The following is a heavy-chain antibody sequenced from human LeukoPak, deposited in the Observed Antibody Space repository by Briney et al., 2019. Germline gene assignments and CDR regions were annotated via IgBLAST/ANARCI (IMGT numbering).Heavy chain of an antibody. D-gene: IGHD4-17*01. CDR2: ISYDGNDK. J-gene: IGHJ4*02. CDR3: AKDLSGDYGTNY. Sequence: PGGSLRLSCAASGFTFSTYGMHWVRQAPGKGLEWVAVISYDGNDKYYADSVKGRFTTSRDNSKNTLYLQMNSLRPEDTAVYYCAKDLSGDYGTNYWGQGTLVTVSS. V-gene: IGHV3-30*18. CDR1: GFTFSTYG.